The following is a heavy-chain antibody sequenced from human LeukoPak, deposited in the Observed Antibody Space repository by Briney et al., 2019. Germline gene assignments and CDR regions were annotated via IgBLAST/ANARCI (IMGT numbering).Heavy chain of an antibody. CDR2: IIPIFGTA. Sequence: SVKVSCKASGGTFSSYAISWVRQAPGQGLELMGGIIPIFGTANYAQKFQGRVTITADESTSTAYMELSSLRSEDTAVYYCARGGALRGLFDYWGQGTLVTVSS. CDR1: GGTFSSYA. D-gene: IGHD4-17*01. J-gene: IGHJ4*02. V-gene: IGHV1-69*13. CDR3: ARGGALRGLFDY.